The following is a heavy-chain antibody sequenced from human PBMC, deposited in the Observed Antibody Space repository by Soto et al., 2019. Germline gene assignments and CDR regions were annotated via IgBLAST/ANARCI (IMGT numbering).Heavy chain of an antibody. CDR3: TTTSIAAASPTYYYGMDV. Sequence: GGSLRLSCAASGFTFSNAWMNWVRQAPGKGLEWVGRIKSKTDGGTTDYAAPVKGRFTISRDDSKNTLYLQMNSLKTEDTAVYYCTTTSIAAASPTYYYGMDVWGQGTTVTVSS. V-gene: IGHV3-15*07. CDR2: IKSKTDGGTT. CDR1: GFTFSNAW. J-gene: IGHJ6*02. D-gene: IGHD6-13*01.